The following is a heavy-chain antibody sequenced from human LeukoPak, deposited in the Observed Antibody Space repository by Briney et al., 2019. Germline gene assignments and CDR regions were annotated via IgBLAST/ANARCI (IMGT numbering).Heavy chain of an antibody. CDR3: ARRGAVAGTNGY. CDR2: MNPNSGNT. V-gene: IGHV1-8*01. Sequence: ASVKVSCKASGYTFTSYDINWVRQATGQGLEWMGWMNPNSGNTGYAQKFQGRVTTTRNTSISTAYMELSSLRSEDTAVYYCARRGAVAGTNGYWGQGTLVTVSS. CDR1: GYTFTSYD. J-gene: IGHJ4*02. D-gene: IGHD6-19*01.